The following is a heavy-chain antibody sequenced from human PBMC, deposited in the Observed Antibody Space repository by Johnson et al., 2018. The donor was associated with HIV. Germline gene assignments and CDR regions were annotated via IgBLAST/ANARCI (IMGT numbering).Heavy chain of an antibody. CDR3: ARDRAEVDDPNDAFDS. D-gene: IGHD1-1*01. CDR2: ISDDGRSK. J-gene: IGHJ3*02. Sequence: QVQLVESGGGVVQPGRSLRISCAASGFTLSRYAMHWVRQAPGKGLDWVAVISDDGRSKYYADSVKGRFTISRDNSKNTLYLQMNRLRTDDTAVYYCARDRAEVDDPNDAFDSWGQGTVVTVSS. V-gene: IGHV3-30*04. CDR1: GFTLSRYA.